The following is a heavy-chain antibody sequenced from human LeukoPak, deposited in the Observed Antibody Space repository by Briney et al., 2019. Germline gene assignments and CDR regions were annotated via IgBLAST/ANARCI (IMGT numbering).Heavy chain of an antibody. Sequence: SETLSLTCTVSGYSISSGYYWGWIRQPPGKGLEWIGSIYHSGSTYYNPSLKSRVTISVDTSKNQFSLKLSSVTAADTAVYYCARGDTAMVATYYFDYWGQGTLVTVSS. CDR3: ARGDTAMVATYYFDY. CDR1: GYSISSGYY. V-gene: IGHV4-38-2*02. D-gene: IGHD5-18*01. CDR2: IYHSGST. J-gene: IGHJ4*02.